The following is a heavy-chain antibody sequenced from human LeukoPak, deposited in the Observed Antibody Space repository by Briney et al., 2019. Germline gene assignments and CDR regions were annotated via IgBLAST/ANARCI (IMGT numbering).Heavy chain of an antibody. J-gene: IGHJ6*02. V-gene: IGHV4-61*08. CDR1: GGSINNGGYY. CDR3: ARRLASYYYGMDV. CDR2: IYYSGST. Sequence: SETLSLTCTVSGGSINNGGYYWSWIHQHPGKGLEWIGYIYYSGSTNYNPSLKSRVTISVDTSKNQFSLKLSSVTAADTAVHYCARRLASYYYGMDVWGQGTTVTVSS.